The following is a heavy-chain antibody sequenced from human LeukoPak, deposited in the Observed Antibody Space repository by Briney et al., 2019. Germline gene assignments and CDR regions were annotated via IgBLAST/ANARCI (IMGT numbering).Heavy chain of an antibody. CDR1: GFTFTKNW. Sequence: GGSLRLSCAASGFTFTKNWMTRVRQAPGKGLEWVANIKQDGTEKYYVDSVKGRFTIPRDNSKNTLYLQMNSLRAEDTAVYYCAKEGIHMHYYYMDVWGKGTTVTVSS. CDR3: AKEGIHMHYYYMDV. V-gene: IGHV3-7*01. D-gene: IGHD6-13*01. CDR2: IKQDGTEK. J-gene: IGHJ6*03.